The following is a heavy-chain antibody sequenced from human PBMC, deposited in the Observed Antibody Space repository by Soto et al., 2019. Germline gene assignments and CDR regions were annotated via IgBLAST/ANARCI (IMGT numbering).Heavy chain of an antibody. Sequence: ASVKVSCKASGYTFTSYGSSWVRQAPGQGLEWMGWISAYNGNTNYAQKLQGRVTMTTDTSTSTAYMELRSLRSDDTAVYYCARVYDYGDYTPYYFDYWGQGTLVTVSS. J-gene: IGHJ4*02. CDR2: ISAYNGNT. CDR1: GYTFTSYG. D-gene: IGHD4-17*01. V-gene: IGHV1-18*01. CDR3: ARVYDYGDYTPYYFDY.